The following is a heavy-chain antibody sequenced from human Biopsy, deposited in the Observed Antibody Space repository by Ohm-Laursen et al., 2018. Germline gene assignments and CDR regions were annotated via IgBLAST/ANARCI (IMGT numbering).Heavy chain of an antibody. D-gene: IGHD4-23*01. J-gene: IGHJ1*01. CDR2: ISHTGYT. CDR3: ARGSNEYGGLYFPH. V-gene: IGHV4-59*11. Sequence: SGTLSLTCTVSGGSFTGHYWTWIRQHPGKGLEWIGHISHTGYTSYKSSLKSRVTISLDTSRKHFSLRLTSLAAADTAVYYCARGSNEYGGLYFPHWGQGTLVTVSS. CDR1: GGSFTGHY.